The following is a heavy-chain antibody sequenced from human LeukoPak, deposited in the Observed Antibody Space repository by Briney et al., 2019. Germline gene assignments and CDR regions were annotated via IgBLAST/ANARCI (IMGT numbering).Heavy chain of an antibody. CDR1: GFTFSSYA. D-gene: IGHD3-22*01. J-gene: IGHJ4*02. CDR3: ARDTYYYDSSGYCDY. CDR2: ISGSGGST. V-gene: IGHV3-23*01. Sequence: GGSLRLSCAASGFTFSSYAMSWVRQAPGKGLEWVSAISGSGGSTYYADSVKGRLTISRDNSKNTLYLQMNSLRAEDTAVYYCARDTYYYDSSGYCDYWGQGTLVTVSS.